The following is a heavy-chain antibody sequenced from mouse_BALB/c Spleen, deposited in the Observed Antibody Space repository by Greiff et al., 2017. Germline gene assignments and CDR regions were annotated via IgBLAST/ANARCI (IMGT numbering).Heavy chain of an antibody. J-gene: IGHJ3*01. CDR2: INPGSGGT. CDR3: ARSHYYGSSYRFAY. CDR1: GYAFTNYL. D-gene: IGHD1-1*01. V-gene: IGHV1-54*01. Sequence: QVQLKESGAELVRPGTSVKVSCKASGYAFTNYLIEWVKQRPGQGLEWIGVINPGSGGTNYNERFKGKATQTADKSSSTAYMQLSSLTSDDSAVYFCARSHYYGSSYRFAYWGQGTLVTVSA.